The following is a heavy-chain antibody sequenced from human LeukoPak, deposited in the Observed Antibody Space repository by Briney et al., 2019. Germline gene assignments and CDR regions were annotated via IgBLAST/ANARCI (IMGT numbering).Heavy chain of an antibody. V-gene: IGHV3-53*01. J-gene: IGHJ4*02. CDR1: GFTVSRNN. CDR3: ARSPVLDRNVWSFAL. D-gene: IGHD3-3*02. Sequence: PGGSETLSCAASGFTVSRNNMSWARQAPGKGLEWVSVSYSGGDTYYPDSVKGRFTVSRDNPKNTVYLQMNSLRAEDTAVYFCARSPVLDRNVWSFALWGERALFTVSS. CDR2: SYSGGDT.